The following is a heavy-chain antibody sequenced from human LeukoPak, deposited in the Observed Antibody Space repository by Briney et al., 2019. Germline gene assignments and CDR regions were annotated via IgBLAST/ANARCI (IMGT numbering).Heavy chain of an antibody. CDR3: ARWVQYQLLYSFNYGMDV. V-gene: IGHV3-21*01. CDR2: ISSSGTYT. CDR1: GFTFNSYD. J-gene: IGHJ6*02. Sequence: PGGSLRLSCAASGFTFNSYDMNWVRQAPGKGLEWVSSISSSGTYTFYADSVKGRFSISRDNAKDSLYLQMSSLRAEDTAIYYCARWVQYQLLYSFNYGMDVWGQGTAVTVSS. D-gene: IGHD2-2*02.